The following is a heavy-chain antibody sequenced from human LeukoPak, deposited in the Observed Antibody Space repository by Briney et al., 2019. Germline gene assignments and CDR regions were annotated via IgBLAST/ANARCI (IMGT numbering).Heavy chain of an antibody. D-gene: IGHD6-25*01. CDR2: ISDDGRTT. Sequence: GGSLRLSCAASGFTFNSYGIHWVRQAPGKGLEWVAVISDDGRTTYYADSVKGRFTISRDNSKNTLYLQMSSLRVEDTAVYHCAKDLRRGGPIDYWGQGTLVTVSS. CDR1: GFTFNSYG. V-gene: IGHV3-30*18. J-gene: IGHJ4*02. CDR3: AKDLRRGGPIDY.